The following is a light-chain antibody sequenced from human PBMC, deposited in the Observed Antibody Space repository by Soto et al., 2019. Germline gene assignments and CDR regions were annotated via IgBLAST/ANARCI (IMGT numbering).Light chain of an antibody. CDR3: GSYTSSDTPDV. Sequence: QSVLTQPASVSGSPGQSITISCTGTSSDVAGYKYVSWYQQHPDKAPKLMIYVVSNRPSGVSNRFSGSKSGNTASLTISGLQAEDEAVYYCGSYTSSDTPDVFGTGTKLTVL. CDR2: VVS. V-gene: IGLV2-14*01. CDR1: SSDVAGYKY. J-gene: IGLJ1*01.